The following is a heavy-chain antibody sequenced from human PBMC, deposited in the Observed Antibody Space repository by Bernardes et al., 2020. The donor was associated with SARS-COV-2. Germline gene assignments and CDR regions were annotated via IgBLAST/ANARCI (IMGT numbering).Heavy chain of an antibody. CDR3: ARGLRNFPD. V-gene: IGHV3-7*04. CDR1: GFTFASSW. D-gene: IGHD3-9*01. CDR2: IKEDGSEK. Sequence: GGSLRLSCAASGFTFASSWMTWVRQGPGKGLEWVGNIKEDGSEKDYVDSVKGRFTISRDNADNSLFLQMTSLRADDTAVYYCARGLRNFPDWGQGTLVAVSS. J-gene: IGHJ4*02.